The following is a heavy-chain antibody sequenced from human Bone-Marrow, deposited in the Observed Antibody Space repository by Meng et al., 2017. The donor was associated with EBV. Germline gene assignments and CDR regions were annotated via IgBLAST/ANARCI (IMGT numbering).Heavy chain of an antibody. J-gene: IGHJ5*02. CDR3: SRDLVGSADP. CDR2: INEDGAVT. Sequence: VLLVESGGSLVHRGGSPRLSCEASGLTLGGYWMHWVRQARGNGLGWVTRINEDGAVTTYADSVKCRFTISRDNAKNTLYLQMNSLRAEDTAVYYCSRDLVGSADPWGQGTLVTVSS. V-gene: IGHV3-74*01. D-gene: IGHD2-2*01. CDR1: GLTLGGYW.